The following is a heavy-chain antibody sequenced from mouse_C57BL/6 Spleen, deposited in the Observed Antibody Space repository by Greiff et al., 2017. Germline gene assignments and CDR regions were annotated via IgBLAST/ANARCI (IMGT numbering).Heavy chain of an antibody. CDR2: IYPNKGGT. CDR1: GYTFTDYN. Sequence: EVKLLESGPELVKPGASVKMSCKASGYTFTDYNMHWVKQSHGKSLEWIGDIYPNKGGTSYNQKFKGKATLTVHKSSSTAYMELRSLTSEESAVYYCAREIYYVSSRAMDYWGQGTSVTVSS. J-gene: IGHJ4*01. V-gene: IGHV1-22*01. D-gene: IGHD1-1*01. CDR3: AREIYYVSSRAMDY.